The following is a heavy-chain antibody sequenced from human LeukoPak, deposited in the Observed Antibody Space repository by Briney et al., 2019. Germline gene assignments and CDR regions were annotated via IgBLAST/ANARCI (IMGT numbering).Heavy chain of an antibody. CDR2: IGYSATTV. Sequence: GGSLRLSCAASGFTFSDNYMTWIRQAPGKGLEWISYIGYSATTVYYADSVRGRFTISRDDAKNSLFLQMDSLRAEDTAVYYCARTLAVADHWGQGTLVTVSS. CDR1: GFTFSDNY. J-gene: IGHJ4*02. D-gene: IGHD6-19*01. V-gene: IGHV3-11*01. CDR3: ARTLAVADH.